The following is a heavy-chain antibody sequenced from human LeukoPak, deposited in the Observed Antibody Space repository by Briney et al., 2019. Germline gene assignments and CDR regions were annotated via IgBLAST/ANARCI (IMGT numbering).Heavy chain of an antibody. D-gene: IGHD3-22*01. CDR3: ARDFLYSGGYYGPDYYYYGMDV. Sequence: GGSLRLSCAASGFTLSRYWMRWVRQAPGKGLEWVSVIYSGGSTYYADSVKGRFTISRDNSKNTLYLQMNSLRAEDTAVYYCARDFLYSGGYYGPDYYYYGMDVWGQGTTVTVSS. CDR1: GFTLSRYW. CDR2: IYSGGST. J-gene: IGHJ6*02. V-gene: IGHV3-66*01.